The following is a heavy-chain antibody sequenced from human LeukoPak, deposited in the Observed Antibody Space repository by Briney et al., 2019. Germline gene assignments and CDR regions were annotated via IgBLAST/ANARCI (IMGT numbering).Heavy chain of an antibody. J-gene: IGHJ4*02. V-gene: IGHV3-11*01. CDR2: ISSSGSTI. D-gene: IGHD5-12*01. CDR1: GFTFSDYY. Sequence: PGGSLTLSCAASGFTFSDYYMSWIRQAPGKGLEWVSYISSSGSTIYYADSVKGRFTISRDNAKNSLYLQMNSLRAEDTAVYYCARDRGIIVANPPFDYWGQGTLVTVSS. CDR3: ARDRGIIVANPPFDY.